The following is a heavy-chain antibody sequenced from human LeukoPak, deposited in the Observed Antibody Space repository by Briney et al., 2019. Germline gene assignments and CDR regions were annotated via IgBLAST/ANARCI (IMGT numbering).Heavy chain of an antibody. V-gene: IGHV4-38-2*01. CDR2: IYHTGST. D-gene: IGHD3-22*01. J-gene: IGHJ4*02. Sequence: SETLSLTCAVSGYSISSGYYWGWIRQPPGKGLEWIGSIYHTGSTYYNPSLQSRVTMSLDSPKNQFSLKLTSVTAADTAVYYCASGGTAVVMALTYYFDTWGQGTPVTVPS. CDR1: GYSISSGYY. CDR3: ASGGTAVVMALTYYFDT.